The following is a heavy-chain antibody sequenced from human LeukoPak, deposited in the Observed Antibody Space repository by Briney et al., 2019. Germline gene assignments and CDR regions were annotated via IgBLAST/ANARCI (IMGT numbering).Heavy chain of an antibody. CDR1: GDSINSGEHY. Sequence: SETLSLTCTVSGDSINSGEHYWSWVRQAPGKGLEWIGHIYYSGNTYYNPSLKSRLTISIDTSKSQVSLNLRSVTAADTAVYYCARWFQLLYRFDAWGQGTLVTVSS. J-gene: IGHJ5*02. V-gene: IGHV4-30-4*01. CDR2: IYYSGNT. D-gene: IGHD2-2*02. CDR3: ARWFQLLYRFDA.